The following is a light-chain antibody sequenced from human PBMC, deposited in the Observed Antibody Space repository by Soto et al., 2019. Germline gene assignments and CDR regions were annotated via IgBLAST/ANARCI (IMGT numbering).Light chain of an antibody. V-gene: IGKV4-1*01. Sequence: DIVMNQTPDSLAESLGERATINCKSSQSVLYSSNNKNYLAWYQQKPGQPPKLLIYWASTRESGVPDRFSGSGSGTDFTLTISSLQAEDVAVYCCQQYYSTPLTFGGGTKVEI. J-gene: IGKJ4*01. CDR1: QSVLYSSNNKNY. CDR2: WAS. CDR3: QQYYSTPLT.